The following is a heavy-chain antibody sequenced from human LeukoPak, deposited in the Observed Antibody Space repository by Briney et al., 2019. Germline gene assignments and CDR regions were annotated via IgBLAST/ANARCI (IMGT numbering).Heavy chain of an antibody. J-gene: IGHJ4*02. CDR1: GFTFSGYA. Sequence: SGGSLRLSCAASGFTFSGYAMSWVRQAPGKGLEWVSAISGSGGSTYYADSVKGRFTISRDNSKNTLYLQMNSLRAEDTAVYYCAKKAQAAGTGFDYWGQGTLVTVSS. CDR3: AKKAQAAGTGFDY. CDR2: ISGSGGST. V-gene: IGHV3-23*01. D-gene: IGHD6-13*01.